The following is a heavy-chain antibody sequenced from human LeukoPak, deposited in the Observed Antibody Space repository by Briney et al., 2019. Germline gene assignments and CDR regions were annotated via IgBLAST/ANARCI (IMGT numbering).Heavy chain of an antibody. J-gene: IGHJ6*02. CDR1: GGSISSSSYY. CDR3: ARDLDWNDEDYYYGMDV. V-gene: IGHV4-39*07. CDR2: IFYSGST. D-gene: IGHD1-1*01. Sequence: PSETLSLTCTVSGGSISSSSYYWAWIRQPPGKGLEWIGSIFYSGSTFYNPSLKSRVTMSVDTSKNQFSLRLSSVTAADTAVYYCARDLDWNDEDYYYGMDVWGQGTTVTVSS.